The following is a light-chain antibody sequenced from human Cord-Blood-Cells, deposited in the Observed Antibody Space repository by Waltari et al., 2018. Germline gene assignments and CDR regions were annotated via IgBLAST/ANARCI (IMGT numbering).Light chain of an antibody. V-gene: IGLV2-14*03. CDR3: SSYTSSSTLV. J-gene: IGLJ3*02. Sequence: PLTQPSAVPVSPGQSITSSCTGPSRYVGSYNYFYWYQQQPGKPPKLMIYDVSNRPSGVSTRFSGSKSGNTASLTISALQAEDETDYYCSSYTSSSTLVFGGGTKLTVL. CDR2: DVS. CDR1: SRYVGSYNY.